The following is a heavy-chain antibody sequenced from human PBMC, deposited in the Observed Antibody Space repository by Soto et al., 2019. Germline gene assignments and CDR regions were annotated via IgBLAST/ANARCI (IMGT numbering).Heavy chain of an antibody. CDR3: ARTPFCGGDCYFFDY. J-gene: IGHJ4*02. V-gene: IGHV4-30-2*06. CDR1: GGSITSGNYY. CDR2: IYHSGST. Sequence: SETLSLTCTVSGGSITSGNYYWAWVRQSPGKGLEWIGYIYHSGSTYYNPSLKSRVTISVDRSKNQFSLKLSSVTAADTAVYYCARTPFCGGDCYFFDYWGQGTLVTVSS. D-gene: IGHD2-21*02.